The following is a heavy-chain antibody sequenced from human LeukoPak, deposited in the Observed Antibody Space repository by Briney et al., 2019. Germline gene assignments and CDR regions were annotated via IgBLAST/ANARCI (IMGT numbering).Heavy chain of an antibody. J-gene: IGHJ4*02. CDR2: IYSGGST. V-gene: IGHV3-66*01. Sequence: GGSLRLSCAASGFTVSSNYMSWVRQAPGKGLEWVSVIYSGGSTYYADSVKGRFTISRDNSKNTLYLQMNSLRAEDTAVYYCAREGYGVPRPDSDYWGQGTLVTVSS. D-gene: IGHD4-17*01. CDR1: GFTVSSNY. CDR3: AREGYGVPRPDSDY.